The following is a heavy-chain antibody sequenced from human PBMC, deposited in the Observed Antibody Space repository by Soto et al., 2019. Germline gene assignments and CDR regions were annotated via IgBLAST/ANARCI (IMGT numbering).Heavy chain of an antibody. J-gene: IGHJ4*02. CDR1: GGSISSYY. D-gene: IGHD6-19*01. CDR3: ARVAVAGTYYFDY. CDR2: IYYSGST. Sequence: SETLSLTCTVSGGSISSYYLSWIRQPPGKGLEWIGYIYYSGSTNYNPSLKSRVTISVDTSKNQFSLKLSSVTAADTAVYYCARVAVAGTYYFDYWGQGTLVTVSS. V-gene: IGHV4-59*01.